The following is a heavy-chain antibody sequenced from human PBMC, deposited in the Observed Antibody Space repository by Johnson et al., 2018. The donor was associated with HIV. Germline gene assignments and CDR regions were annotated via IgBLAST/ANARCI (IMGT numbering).Heavy chain of an antibody. J-gene: IGHJ3*02. V-gene: IGHV3-64*01. CDR1: GFTFSSYA. CDR2: ISSNGGST. D-gene: IGHD1-26*01. CDR3: ARDRSGSYYVDAFDI. Sequence: VQLVESGGGVVQPGRSLRLSCAASGFTFSSYAMHWVRQAPGKGLEYVSAISSNGGSTYYANSVKGRFTISRDNSKNTLYLQMGSLRAEDMAVYYCARDRSGSYYVDAFDIWGQGTMVTVSS.